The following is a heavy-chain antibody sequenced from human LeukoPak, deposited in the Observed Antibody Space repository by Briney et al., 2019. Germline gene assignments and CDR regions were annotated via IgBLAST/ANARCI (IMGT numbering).Heavy chain of an antibody. CDR2: ISGSGGST. CDR3: AKGPYYYDNSGYYS. CDR1: GFTFSSYA. Sequence: GGSLRLSCAASGFTFSSYAMSWVRQAPGKGLEWVSAISGSGGSTYYADSVKGRFTISRDNSKNTLYLQMNSLRAEDTAVYYCAKGPYYYDNSGYYSWGQGTLVTVSS. D-gene: IGHD3-22*01. J-gene: IGHJ4*02. V-gene: IGHV3-23*01.